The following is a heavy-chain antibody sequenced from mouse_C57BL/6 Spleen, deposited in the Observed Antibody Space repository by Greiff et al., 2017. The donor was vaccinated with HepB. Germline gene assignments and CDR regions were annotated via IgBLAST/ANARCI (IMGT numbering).Heavy chain of an antibody. D-gene: IGHD2-2*01. Sequence: QVQLKQPGAELVKPGASVKVSCKASGYTFTSYWMHWVKQRPGQGLEWIGRIHPSDSDTNYNQKFKGKATLTVDKSSSTAYMQLSSLTSEDSAVYYCAISLWGYAFAYWGQGTLVTVSA. CDR2: IHPSDSDT. J-gene: IGHJ3*01. CDR3: AISLWGYAFAY. V-gene: IGHV1-74*01. CDR1: GYTFTSYW.